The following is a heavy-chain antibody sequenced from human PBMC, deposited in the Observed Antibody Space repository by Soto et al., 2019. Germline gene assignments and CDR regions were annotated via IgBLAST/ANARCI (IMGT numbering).Heavy chain of an antibody. D-gene: IGHD5-18*01. V-gene: IGHV1-3*01. CDR1: GYTFTSYA. J-gene: IGHJ4*02. CDR3: ASGYSYGYIY. CDR2: INAGNGNT. Sequence: QGQLVQSGAEVKKPGASVKVSCKASGYTFTSYARHWVRQDPGQRLEWMGWINAGNGNTKYSQKFQGRVTITRDTSASTAYMELSSVRSEDKDVYYCASGYSYGYIYWGQGTLVTVSS.